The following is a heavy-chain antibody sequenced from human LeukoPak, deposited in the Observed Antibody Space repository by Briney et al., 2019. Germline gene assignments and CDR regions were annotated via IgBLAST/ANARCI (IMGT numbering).Heavy chain of an antibody. V-gene: IGHV4-38-2*01. CDR2: IYHSGST. CDR1: GYSISSGYY. D-gene: IGHD3-22*01. Sequence: PSETLSLTCAVSGYSISSGYYWGWIRQPPGQGLEWIGSIYHSGSTYYNPSLKSRVTISVDTFKNQFSLKLSSVTAADTAVYYCARRSITMIVVEGYFDYWGQGTLVTVSS. J-gene: IGHJ4*02. CDR3: ARRSITMIVVEGYFDY.